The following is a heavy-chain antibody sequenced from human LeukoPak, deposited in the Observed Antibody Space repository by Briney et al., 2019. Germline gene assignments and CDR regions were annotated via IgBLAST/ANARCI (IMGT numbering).Heavy chain of an antibody. Sequence: PSETLSLTCAVYGGSFSGYYWSWIRQPPGKGLEWIGEINHSGSTNYNPSLKNRVTISVDTSKNQFSLKLSSVTAADTAVYYCARDSLYYYYYYMDVWGKGTTVTVSS. V-gene: IGHV4-34*01. CDR2: INHSGST. CDR3: ARDSLYYYYYYMDV. CDR1: GGSFSGYY. D-gene: IGHD2-15*01. J-gene: IGHJ6*03.